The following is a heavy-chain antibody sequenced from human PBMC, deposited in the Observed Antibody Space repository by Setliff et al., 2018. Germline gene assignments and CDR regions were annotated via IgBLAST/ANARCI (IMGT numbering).Heavy chain of an antibody. CDR2: IYHSGSA. CDR3: AREVGTSTSSDAFDV. CDR1: GDSISSGDYF. J-gene: IGHJ3*01. V-gene: IGHV4-30-4*08. D-gene: IGHD1-26*01. Sequence: SETLSLTCTVSGDSISSGDYFWSWIRQPPGTGLEWIAYIYHSGSAYYNPSLKGRVTTSVDTSKNQFSLHLTSVTAADTAVYYCAREVGTSTSSDAFDVWGQGMMVTVSS.